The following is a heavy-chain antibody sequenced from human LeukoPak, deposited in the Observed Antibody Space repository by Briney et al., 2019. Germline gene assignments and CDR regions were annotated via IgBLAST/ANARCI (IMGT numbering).Heavy chain of an antibody. D-gene: IGHD1-26*01. CDR1: GFFFSNYW. Sequence: GGSLRLSCETSGFFFSNYWMTWVRQAPGKGLEWVSFISSSSAHINYADSVKGRFTISRDNPRNSLYLQMNSLRAEDTAVYYCARDIGGSYTAIDYWGQGTLVTVSS. CDR2: ISSSSAHI. V-gene: IGHV3-21*01. J-gene: IGHJ4*02. CDR3: ARDIGGSYTAIDY.